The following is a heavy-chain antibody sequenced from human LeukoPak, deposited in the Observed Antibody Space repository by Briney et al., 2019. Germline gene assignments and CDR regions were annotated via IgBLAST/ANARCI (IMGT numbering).Heavy chain of an antibody. CDR3: AKALSSSFYYFDL. V-gene: IGHV3-23*01. Sequence: GSLRLSCAASGFTFSNYAMNWVRQAPEKGQEWVSTIHGGGDVTYYADSVKGRFTISRDNSRNTLYLQMNSLRAEDTAVYYCAKALSSSFYYFDLGGRGTLVTVSS. D-gene: IGHD3-16*02. CDR2: IHGGGDVT. CDR1: GFTFSNYA. J-gene: IGHJ2*01.